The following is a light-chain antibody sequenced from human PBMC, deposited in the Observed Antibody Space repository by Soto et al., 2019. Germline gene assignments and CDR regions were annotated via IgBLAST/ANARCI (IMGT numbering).Light chain of an antibody. CDR2: GNS. Sequence: QSVLTQPPSVSGAPGQRVTISCTGSTSNIGAGYDVHWYEQLPGTAPKLLIYGNSNPPSGVPDRFSVSKSGTTASLAITGLQAEDEAEYYCQSDDISLSGHVVFGGGTKLTVL. V-gene: IGLV1-40*01. CDR1: TSNIGAGYD. J-gene: IGLJ2*01. CDR3: QSDDISLSGHVV.